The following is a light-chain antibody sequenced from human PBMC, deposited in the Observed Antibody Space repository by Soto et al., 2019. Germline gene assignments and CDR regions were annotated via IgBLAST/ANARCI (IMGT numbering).Light chain of an antibody. Sequence: QSALTQPPSAAGSPGQSVTISCTGTSTDVGGYNYVSWYQQHPGKAPKLIIYEVSHRPSGVSNRFSGSKSGNTASLTISGLQAEDEADYYCISYTSSSLYVFGTGTKVTVL. CDR1: STDVGGYNY. J-gene: IGLJ1*01. CDR2: EVS. CDR3: ISYTSSSLYV. V-gene: IGLV2-14*01.